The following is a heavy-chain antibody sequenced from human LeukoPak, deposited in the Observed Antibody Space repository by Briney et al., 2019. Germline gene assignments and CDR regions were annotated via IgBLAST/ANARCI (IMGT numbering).Heavy chain of an antibody. CDR3: AASYGSGSYYNVDY. V-gene: IGHV1-46*01. CDR1: GYSFTSHY. D-gene: IGHD3-10*01. Sequence: ASVKVSCKASGYSFTSHYMHWVRQAPGQGLEWMGLINPSGSSTLYAQKFQGRVTMTRDMSTTTDYMELSSLRSEDTAVYYCAASYGSGSYYNVDYWGQGTLVTVSS. J-gene: IGHJ4*02. CDR2: INPSGSST.